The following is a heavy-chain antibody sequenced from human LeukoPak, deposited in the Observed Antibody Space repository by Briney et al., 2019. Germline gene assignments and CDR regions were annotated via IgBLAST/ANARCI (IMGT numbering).Heavy chain of an antibody. CDR2: ISSSSSYI. Sequence: GGSLRLSCAASGFTFSNYNMNWVRQAPGKGLEWVSSISSSSSYIYYADSVRGRFTISRDNAKNSLYLQMNSLRAEDTAVYYRARGEFSSSHYFDFWGQGTLVTVSS. CDR3: ARGEFSSSHYFDF. D-gene: IGHD6-6*01. V-gene: IGHV3-21*01. J-gene: IGHJ4*02. CDR1: GFTFSNYN.